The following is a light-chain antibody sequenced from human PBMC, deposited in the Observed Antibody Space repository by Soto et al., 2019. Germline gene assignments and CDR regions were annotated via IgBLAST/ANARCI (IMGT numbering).Light chain of an antibody. J-gene: IGKJ4*01. Sequence: TQSPATLSLSPGDRATLSCRASQSVSSNLAWYQQKPGQAPRLLIYGASTRATGLPARFSGSGSGTEFTLTISSLQSEDFAVYYCQQYNSWPLAFGGGTKVDIK. CDR3: QQYNSWPLA. CDR2: GAS. CDR1: QSVSSN. V-gene: IGKV3-15*01.